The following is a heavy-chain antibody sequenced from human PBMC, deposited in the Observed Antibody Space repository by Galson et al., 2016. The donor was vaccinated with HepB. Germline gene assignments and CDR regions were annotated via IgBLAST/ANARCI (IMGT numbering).Heavy chain of an antibody. Sequence: SLRLSCAGSGFIFSDQAMSWVRQAPGKGLEWVAAIWYDTSNKWYANSVMGRFAISRDNSENTLYLQMNSLRADDTATYYCARGVGSTEMSCSDYWGQGTLVTVSS. V-gene: IGHV3-33*01. CDR3: ARGVGSTEMSCSDY. D-gene: IGHD1-26*01. J-gene: IGHJ4*02. CDR1: GFIFSDQA. CDR2: IWYDTSNK.